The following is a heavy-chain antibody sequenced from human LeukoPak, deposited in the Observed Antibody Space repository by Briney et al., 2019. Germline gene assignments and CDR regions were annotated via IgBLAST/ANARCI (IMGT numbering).Heavy chain of an antibody. CDR1: GFNFSSYW. CDR2: IKQDGSER. J-gene: IGHJ4*02. V-gene: IGHV3-7*01. CDR3: SSAWNGVDC. Sequence: GGSLRLSCAASGFNFSSYWMNWVRQAPGKGLEGVANIKQDGSERNYVDSVKGRFTVSRDNTKNSLYLQMNSLRAEDSAVYYWSSAWNGVDCWGQGTLVTVSS. D-gene: IGHD1-1*01.